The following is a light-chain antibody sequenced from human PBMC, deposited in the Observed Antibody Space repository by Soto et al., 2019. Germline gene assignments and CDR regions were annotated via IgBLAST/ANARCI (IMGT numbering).Light chain of an antibody. J-gene: IGKJ1*01. CDR1: QSISSW. CDR3: QQYNSYST. CDR2: DAS. V-gene: IGKV1-5*01. Sequence: DIQMTQSPSTPSASVGDRFTLTCRASQSISSWLAWYQQKPGKAPKLLIYDASSLESGVPSRLSGSGSGTEFTLTISSLQPDDFATYYCQQYNSYSTFGQGTKVDIK.